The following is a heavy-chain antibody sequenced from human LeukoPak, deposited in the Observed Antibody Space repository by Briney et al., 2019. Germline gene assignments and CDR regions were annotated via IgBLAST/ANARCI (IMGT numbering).Heavy chain of an antibody. CDR1: GFTFSDYW. J-gene: IGHJ5*02. Sequence: GGSLRLSCAASGFTFSDYWMHWVRQAPGKGLVWVARINGDGSSTTYADSVKGRFTISRDNSKNTLYLQMNSLRAEDTAVYYCARALPGYSYGFNWFDPWGQGTLVTVSS. CDR3: ARALPGYSYGFNWFDP. D-gene: IGHD5-18*01. V-gene: IGHV3-74*01. CDR2: INGDGSST.